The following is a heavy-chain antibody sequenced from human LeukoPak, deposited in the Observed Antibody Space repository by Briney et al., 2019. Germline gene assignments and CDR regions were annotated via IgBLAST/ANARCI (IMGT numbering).Heavy chain of an antibody. V-gene: IGHV3-21*01. Sequence: GGTLRLSCAASGFTLSSYSMNWGRQAPGTGLEWVSSISSTSRYIYYADSVRGRFTISRDNAKNSLYLQMNSLRAEDTAVYYRARDCSGGSCSFDYWGQGTLVTVSS. J-gene: IGHJ4*02. CDR2: ISSTSRYI. CDR1: GFTLSSYS. CDR3: ARDCSGGSCSFDY. D-gene: IGHD2-15*01.